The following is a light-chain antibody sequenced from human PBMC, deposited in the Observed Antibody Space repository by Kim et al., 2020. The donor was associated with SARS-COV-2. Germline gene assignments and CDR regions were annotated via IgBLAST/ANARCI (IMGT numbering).Light chain of an antibody. CDR3: KQYGSSAWT. CDR2: GAS. J-gene: IGKJ1*01. CDR1: QSVSSSY. V-gene: IGKV3-20*01. Sequence: EIVLTQSPGTLSLSPGERATLSCRASQSVSSSYLAWYQQKPGQAPRLLIYGASSRSTGIPDRFSGCGSGTDFTLTINRLEPEDFAVYYCKQYGSSAWTVGQGTKVDIK.